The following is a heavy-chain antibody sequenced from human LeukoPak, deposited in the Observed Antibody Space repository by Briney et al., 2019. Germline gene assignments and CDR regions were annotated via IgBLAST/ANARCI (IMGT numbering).Heavy chain of an antibody. D-gene: IGHD2-15*01. Sequence: GASQKTSCQGSGYSFTDYWIGGLHQTPGKLKVWMGIILPDDADTKYSPSFQAQVTISVETSINTAYLQWSSLQASDSAMYYCARHGLAGCIGGRCFTSFHYYGMDVWGQGTTVTVSS. V-gene: IGHV5-51*07. CDR2: ILPDDADT. CDR1: GYSFTDYW. J-gene: IGHJ6*02. CDR3: ARHGLAGCIGGRCFTSFHYYGMDV.